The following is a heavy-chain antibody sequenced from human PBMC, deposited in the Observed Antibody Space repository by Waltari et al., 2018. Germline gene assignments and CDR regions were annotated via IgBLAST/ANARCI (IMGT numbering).Heavy chain of an antibody. D-gene: IGHD4-17*01. Sequence: EVQLVESGGGSVQPGRSLRLSCTASGFTFGYYAMSWIRQAQGMGLEWVGFIRSKAYGGTTEYAASVKGRFTISRDDSNSIAYLQMNSLKTEDTAVYYCTRAKWPHGGDYSPFDYWGQGTLVTVSS. CDR2: IRSKAYGGTT. J-gene: IGHJ4*02. CDR3: TRAKWPHGGDYSPFDY. V-gene: IGHV3-49*03. CDR1: GFTFGYYA.